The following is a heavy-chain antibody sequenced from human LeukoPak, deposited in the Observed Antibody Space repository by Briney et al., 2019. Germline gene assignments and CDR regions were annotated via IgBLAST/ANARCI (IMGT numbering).Heavy chain of an antibody. CDR3: ARDPWYCSGGSCYSLKNRYYFDY. Sequence: GVSVKVSCKASGYTFTGYYMHWVRQAPGQGLEWMGWINPNSGGTNYAQKFQGRVTMTRDTSISTAYMELSRLRSDDTAVYYCARDPWYCSGGSCYSLKNRYYFDYWGQGTLVAVSS. CDR2: INPNSGGT. V-gene: IGHV1-2*02. D-gene: IGHD2-15*01. J-gene: IGHJ4*02. CDR1: GYTFTGYY.